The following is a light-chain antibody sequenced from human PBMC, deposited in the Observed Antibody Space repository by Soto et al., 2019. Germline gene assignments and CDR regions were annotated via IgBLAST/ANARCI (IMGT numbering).Light chain of an antibody. Sequence: DIQITQSPSSLSASVGDRVTITCRESQGIRSELGWYQQKPGKAPKFLIYAASTLESGVPSRFSGSGAGTEFTRTISSLQSEDFEVYYCQHYNNWIWTFGQGTKVDIK. CDR3: QHYNNWIWT. V-gene: IGKV1-17*01. CDR1: QGIRSE. CDR2: AAS. J-gene: IGKJ1*01.